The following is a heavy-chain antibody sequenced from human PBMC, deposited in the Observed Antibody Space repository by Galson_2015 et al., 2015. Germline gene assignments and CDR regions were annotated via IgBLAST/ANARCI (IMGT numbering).Heavy chain of an antibody. J-gene: IGHJ2*01. CDR1: GFTFDDYA. V-gene: IGHV3-9*01. D-gene: IGHD1-1*01. CDR2: ISWVGGSE. CDR3: CRVSQLGTLDWDFDL. Sequence: SLRLSCAASGFTFDDYAMHWVRQAPGKGLEWVSSISWVGGSEDYAGPVKGRFTISRDNAKNFLYLQMNSLRPDDTAVYHCCRVSQLGTLDWDFDLWGRGTLVTVSS.